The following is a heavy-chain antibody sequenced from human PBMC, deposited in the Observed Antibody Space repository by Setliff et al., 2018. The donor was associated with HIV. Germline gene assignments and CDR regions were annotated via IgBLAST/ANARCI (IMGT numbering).Heavy chain of an antibody. J-gene: IGHJ4*02. Sequence: GGSLRLSCAASRFTFSDVWVNWVRQAPGRGLEWVGRIKNRPAGGTTEYAAPVKGRFTISRDDSKNMAYLQMNSLKIEDTALYFCSINSPLSSWGQGTLVTVSS. CDR1: RFTFSDVW. V-gene: IGHV3-15*01. D-gene: IGHD6-6*01. CDR2: IKNRPAGGTT. CDR3: SINSPLSS.